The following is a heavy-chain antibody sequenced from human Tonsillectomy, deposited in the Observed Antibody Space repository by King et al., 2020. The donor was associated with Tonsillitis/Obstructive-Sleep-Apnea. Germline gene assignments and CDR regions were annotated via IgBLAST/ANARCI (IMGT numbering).Heavy chain of an antibody. V-gene: IGHV3-11*06. D-gene: IGHD5-24*01. CDR2: ISSSSDYT. Sequence: VQLVESGGGLVKPGGSLRLSCAASGFTFSDYYMSWIRQAPGKGLEWVSYISSSSDYTNYADSVKGRLTISRDNAKNSLYLQMESLRAEDTSVYYCARHRGVAAPSMAYYFDYWGQGTLVTVSS. J-gene: IGHJ4*02. CDR3: ARHRGVAAPSMAYYFDY. CDR1: GFTFSDYY.